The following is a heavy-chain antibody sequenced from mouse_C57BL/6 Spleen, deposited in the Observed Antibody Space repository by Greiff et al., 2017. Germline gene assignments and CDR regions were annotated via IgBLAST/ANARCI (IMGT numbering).Heavy chain of an antibody. Sequence: VQGVESGAELVRPGTSVKVSCKASGYAFTNYLIEWVKQRPGQGLEWIGVINPGSGGTNYNEKFKGKATLTADKSSSTAYMQLSSLTSEDSAVYFCARDDGSTLYAMDYWGQGTSVTVSS. D-gene: IGHD1-1*01. J-gene: IGHJ4*01. CDR1: GYAFTNYL. CDR3: ARDDGSTLYAMDY. V-gene: IGHV1-54*01. CDR2: INPGSGGT.